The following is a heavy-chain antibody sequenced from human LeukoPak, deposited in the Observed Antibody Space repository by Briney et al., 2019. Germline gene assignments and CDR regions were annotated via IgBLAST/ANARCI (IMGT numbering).Heavy chain of an antibody. Sequence: GGSLRLSCAASGFTSSSRGTSWVRQPPGKGLQWVSGISVSGAMTYYVDSVKGRFIISRDNSKNTGYLQMNSLTTEDTAVYYCVRDQQWLGPDYWGQGALVTVSS. D-gene: IGHD6-19*01. V-gene: IGHV3-23*01. CDR3: VRDQQWLGPDY. CDR1: GFTSSSRG. J-gene: IGHJ4*02. CDR2: ISVSGAMT.